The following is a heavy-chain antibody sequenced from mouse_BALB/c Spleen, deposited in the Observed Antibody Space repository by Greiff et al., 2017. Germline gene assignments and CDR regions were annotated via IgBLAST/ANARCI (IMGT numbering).Heavy chain of an antibody. V-gene: IGHV5-6-3*01. J-gene: IGHJ2*01. CDR3: ARDRGDYDQYYFDY. CDR1: GFTFSSYG. D-gene: IGHD2-4*01. CDR2: INSNGGST. Sequence: EVKVVESGGGLVQPGGSLKLSCAASGFTFSSYGMSWVRQTPDKRLELVATINSNGGSTYYPDSVKGRFTISRDNAKNTLYLQMSSLKSEDTAMYYCARDRGDYDQYYFDYWGQGTTLTVSS.